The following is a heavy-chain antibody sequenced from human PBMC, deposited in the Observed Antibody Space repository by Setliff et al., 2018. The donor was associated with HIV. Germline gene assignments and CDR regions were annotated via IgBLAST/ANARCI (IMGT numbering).Heavy chain of an antibody. V-gene: IGHV1-69-2*01. CDR1: GYTFTDHD. D-gene: IGHD2-15*01. J-gene: IGHJ4*01. Sequence: ASVKVSCKASGYTFTDHDIHWVHQAPGKGLEWMGRVDPADGETRYAEKFQGRVIIIADTSTHTAYMELSSLRSEDTAIYYCATSRYCSGGSCPGDFWGHGTWSPSPQ. CDR3: ATSRYCSGGSCPGDF. CDR2: VDPADGET.